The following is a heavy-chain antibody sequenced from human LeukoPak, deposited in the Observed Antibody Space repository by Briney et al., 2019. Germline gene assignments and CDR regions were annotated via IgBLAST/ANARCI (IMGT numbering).Heavy chain of an antibody. D-gene: IGHD3-22*01. CDR2: IKCDGSEK. J-gene: IGHJ5*02. CDR3: VRAVTYYYDSSGFNWFDP. Sequence: HSGGSLRLSCAASGFTFSSSWMHWVCQAPEKGLEWVADIKCDGSEKYYVDSVKGRLTISRDNAKNSLYLQVNSLRAEDMTVYYCVRAVTYYYDSSGFNWFDPWGQGTLVTVSS. V-gene: IGHV3-52*01. CDR1: GFTFSSSW.